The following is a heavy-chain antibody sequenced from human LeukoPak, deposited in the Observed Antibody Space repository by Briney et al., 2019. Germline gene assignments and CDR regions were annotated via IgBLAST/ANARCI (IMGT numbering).Heavy chain of an antibody. J-gene: IGHJ4*02. CDR3: ARGRRAAGTGN. Sequence: SETLSLTCTVSGGSISSGGYYWSWIRQPPGKGLEWIGYIYYSRSTNYNPSRKSRVIISVDTSKNLFSLKLSSVTAADTAVYYWARGRRAAGTGNWGQGTLVTVSS. V-gene: IGHV4-61*08. CDR2: IYYSRST. D-gene: IGHD6-13*01. CDR1: GGSISSGGYY.